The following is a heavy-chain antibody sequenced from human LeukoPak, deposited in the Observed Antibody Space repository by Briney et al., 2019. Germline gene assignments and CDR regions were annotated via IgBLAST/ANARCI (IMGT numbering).Heavy chain of an antibody. V-gene: IGHV1-69*13. CDR3: ARDPTRSTDYFDY. CDR2: IIPIFGTA. Sequence: SVKVSCKASGGTFSSYAISWVRQAPGQGLEWMGGIIPIFGTANYAQKFQGRVTITADESTSTAYMELNSLRAEDTAMYYCARDPTRSTDYFDYWGQGTLVTVSS. D-gene: IGHD4-17*01. CDR1: GGTFSSYA. J-gene: IGHJ4*02.